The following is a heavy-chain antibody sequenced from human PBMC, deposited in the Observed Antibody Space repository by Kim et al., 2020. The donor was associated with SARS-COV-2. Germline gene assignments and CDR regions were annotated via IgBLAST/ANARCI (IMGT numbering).Heavy chain of an antibody. CDR3: ARGGRGDAFDI. CDR2: T. Sequence: TNDNPSLKSRVTISVDKSKNQVSLKLSSVTAADTAVYYCARGGRGDAFDIWGQGTMVTVSS. D-gene: IGHD5-12*01. V-gene: IGHV4-4*02. J-gene: IGHJ3*02.